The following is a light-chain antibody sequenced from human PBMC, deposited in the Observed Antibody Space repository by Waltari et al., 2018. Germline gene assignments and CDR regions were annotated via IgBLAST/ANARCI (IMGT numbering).Light chain of an antibody. V-gene: IGKV3-11*01. CDR1: EDVSIY. CDR2: DAS. J-gene: IGKJ4*01. Sequence: ETVLTQSPATLSLSPGERAHPSCGASEDVSIYLAWYQQKPGQAPRLLIYDASNRATGIPARFSGSGSGTDFTLTISSLEPEDFALYYCQQRRNWPPLTFGGGTKVE. CDR3: QQRRNWPPLT.